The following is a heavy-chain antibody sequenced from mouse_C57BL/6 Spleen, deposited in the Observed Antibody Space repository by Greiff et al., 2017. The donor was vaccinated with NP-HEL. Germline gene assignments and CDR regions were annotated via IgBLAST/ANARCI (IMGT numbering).Heavy chain of an antibody. D-gene: IGHD2-1*01. CDR2: INPNNGGT. V-gene: IGHV1-26*01. CDR1: GYTFTDYY. CDR3: ARGGRRNYYYAMDY. Sequence: EVQLQQSGPELVKPGASVKISCKASGYTFTDYYMNWVKQSHGKSLEWIGDINPNNGGTSYNQKFKGKATLTVDKSSSTAYMELRSLTSEDSAVYYCARGGRRNYYYAMDYWGQGTSVTVSS. J-gene: IGHJ4*01.